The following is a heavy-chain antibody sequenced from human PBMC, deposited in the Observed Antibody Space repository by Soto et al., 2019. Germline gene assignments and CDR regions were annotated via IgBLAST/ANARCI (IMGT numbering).Heavy chain of an antibody. Sequence: EVQLLESGGGLVQPGGSLRISCAASDSTFDNYAMNWVRQAPGKGLKWVSAITSSGGTTYYTDSVKGRFTISRDKSKNTLFLQMNSRRAEDTAVYYCAKVRSNYYYYYAMDVWGQGNTVTVSS. CDR2: ITSSGGTT. CDR3: AKVRSNYYYYYAMDV. CDR1: DSTFDNYA. J-gene: IGHJ6*02. V-gene: IGHV3-23*01. D-gene: IGHD4-4*01.